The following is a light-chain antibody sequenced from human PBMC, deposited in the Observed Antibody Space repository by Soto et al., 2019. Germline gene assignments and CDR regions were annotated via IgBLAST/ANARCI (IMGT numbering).Light chain of an antibody. V-gene: IGKV1-5*03. CDR3: QQYSSYSAYT. J-gene: IGKJ2*01. Sequence: DIQMTQSPSTLSASIGDRVTMTCRASQSIGNWLAWHQQRPGKAPKLLIYKASNLETGVPSRFSGSGSGTEFTLTISSLQPDDLATYYCQQYSSYSAYTFGQGTKVEIK. CDR1: QSIGNW. CDR2: KAS.